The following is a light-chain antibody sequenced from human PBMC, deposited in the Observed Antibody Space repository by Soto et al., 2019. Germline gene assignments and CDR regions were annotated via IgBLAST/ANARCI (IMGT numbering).Light chain of an antibody. CDR3: QHYKSYPWT. CDR1: QGISSY. Sequence: AIRMTQSPSSLSASTGDRVTITCRASQGISSYLAWYQQKPGKAPKLLIYAASTLQSGVPSRFSGSGSETEFPLTISSLQPDDFAIYYCQHYKSYPWTFGQGTKVDNK. J-gene: IGKJ1*01. CDR2: AAS. V-gene: IGKV1-8*01.